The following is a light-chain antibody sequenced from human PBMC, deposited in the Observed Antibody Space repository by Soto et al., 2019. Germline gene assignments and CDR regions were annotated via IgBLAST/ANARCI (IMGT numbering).Light chain of an antibody. Sequence: QSVLTQPRSVSGSPGQSVTISCTRTSSDVGGYNYVSWYQQHPGKAPKLMIYDVSKRPSGVPDRFSGSKSGNTASLTISGLQAEDEADYYCCSYAGSPYVFGTGTKLTVL. V-gene: IGLV2-11*01. CDR2: DVS. CDR1: SSDVGGYNY. J-gene: IGLJ1*01. CDR3: CSYAGSPYV.